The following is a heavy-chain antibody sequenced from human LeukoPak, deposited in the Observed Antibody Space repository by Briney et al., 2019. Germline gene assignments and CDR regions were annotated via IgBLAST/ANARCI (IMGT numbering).Heavy chain of an antibody. J-gene: IGHJ4*02. D-gene: IGHD6-13*01. CDR3: AKEKIYSCSWYYFDY. CDR1: GFTFSSYA. Sequence: PGGSLRLSCAASGFTFSSYAMNWVRQAPGKGLEWVSSISGSGGSTYYADSVKGRFTISRDNSKNTLFLQMNSLRAEDTAVYYCAKEKIYSCSWYYFDYWGQGTLVTVSS. V-gene: IGHV3-23*01. CDR2: ISGSGGST.